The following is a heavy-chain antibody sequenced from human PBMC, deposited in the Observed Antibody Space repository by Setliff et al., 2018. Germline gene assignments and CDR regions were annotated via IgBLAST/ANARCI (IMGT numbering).Heavy chain of an antibody. D-gene: IGHD3-10*01. J-gene: IGHJ5*02. CDR1: GGSITSGRYY. CDR3: AAVGIDAGGGWFDP. CDR2: IHYSENT. Sequence: TSETLSLTCTVSGGSITSGRYYWGWIRQPPGQGLEWIASIHYSENTYYNPSLKTRVTISVDTSKNQFSLKLSSATAADAAVYFCAAVGIDAGGGWFDPWGHGIPVTVSS. V-gene: IGHV4-39*07.